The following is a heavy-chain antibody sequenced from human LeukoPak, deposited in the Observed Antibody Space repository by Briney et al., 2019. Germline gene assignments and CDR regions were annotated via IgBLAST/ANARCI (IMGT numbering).Heavy chain of an antibody. D-gene: IGHD5-18*01. J-gene: IGHJ4*01. V-gene: IGHV4-59*12. CDR2: IYYSGST. Sequence: KPSETLSLTCTVSSGSISSYYWSWIRQPPGKGLEWIGHIYYSGSTNYNPSLKSRVTISVDTSKNQFSLKLSAVNAAATAVYSCEPVRYSYDQYIDDWGQGTPVTVSS. CDR1: SGSISSYY. CDR3: EPVRYSYDQYIDD.